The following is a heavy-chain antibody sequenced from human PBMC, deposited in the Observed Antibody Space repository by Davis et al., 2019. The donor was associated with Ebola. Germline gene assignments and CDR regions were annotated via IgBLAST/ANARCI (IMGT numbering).Heavy chain of an antibody. CDR2: IKSKTDGGTT. V-gene: IGHV3-15*01. Sequence: PGGSLSLSCAASGFTFSNAWMSWVRQAPGKGLEWVGRIKSKTDGGTTDYAAPVKGRFTISRDDSKNTLYLQMNSLKTEDTAVYYCTTDYNWNDPMDVWGKGTTVTVSS. CDR1: GFTFSNAW. D-gene: IGHD1-1*01. J-gene: IGHJ6*04. CDR3: TTDYNWNDPMDV.